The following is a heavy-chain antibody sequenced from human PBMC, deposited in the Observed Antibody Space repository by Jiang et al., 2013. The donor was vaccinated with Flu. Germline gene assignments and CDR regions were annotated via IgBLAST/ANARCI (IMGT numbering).Heavy chain of an antibody. CDR1: GFTFSDYY. Sequence: CAASGFTFSDYYMSWIRQAPGKGLEWVSYISSSGSTIYYADSVKGRFTISRDNAKNSLYLQMNSLRAEDTAVYYCARSRLGELSFYFDYWGQGTLVTVSS. J-gene: IGHJ4*02. CDR3: ARSRLGELSFYFDY. CDR2: ISSSGSTI. D-gene: IGHD3-16*02. V-gene: IGHV3-11*01.